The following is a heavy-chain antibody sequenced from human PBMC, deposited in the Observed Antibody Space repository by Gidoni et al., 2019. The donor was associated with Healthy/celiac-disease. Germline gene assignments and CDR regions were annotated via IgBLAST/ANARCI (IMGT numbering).Heavy chain of an antibody. J-gene: IGHJ3*02. Sequence: QSPSRGLEWLGRTYYRSKWYNDYAVSVKSRITINPDTSKNQFSLQLNSVTPEDTAVYYCAREYTIFGNAFDIWGQGTMVTVSS. CDR2: TYYRSKWYN. D-gene: IGHD3-3*01. V-gene: IGHV6-1*01. CDR3: AREYTIFGNAFDI.